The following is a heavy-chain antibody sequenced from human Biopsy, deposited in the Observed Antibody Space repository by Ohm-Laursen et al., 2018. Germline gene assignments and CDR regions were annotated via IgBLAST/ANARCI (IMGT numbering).Heavy chain of an antibody. CDR3: ARVTLPLYLDY. J-gene: IGHJ4*02. CDR2: ISGYNGNT. D-gene: IGHD5/OR15-5a*01. Sequence: ASVKVSCKASGYSFTSYGISWVRQAPGEGLEWMGRISGYNGNTNYAQKFQGRVTMTADTSTSTVYMEVRGLRSDDTPVYYCARVTLPLYLDYWGQGTRVSVSS. V-gene: IGHV1-18*01. CDR1: GYSFTSYG.